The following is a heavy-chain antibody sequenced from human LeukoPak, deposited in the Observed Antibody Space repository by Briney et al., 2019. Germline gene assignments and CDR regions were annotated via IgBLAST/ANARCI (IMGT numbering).Heavy chain of an antibody. V-gene: IGHV4-59*12. Sequence: SETLSLTCTVSGGSISSYYWSWIRQPPGKGLEWIGYIYYSGSTYYNPSLKSRVTISVDTSKNQFSLKLSSVTAADTAVYYCARERFGELYWGQGTLVTVSS. CDR3: ARERFGELY. J-gene: IGHJ4*02. D-gene: IGHD3-10*01. CDR1: GGSISSYY. CDR2: IYYSGST.